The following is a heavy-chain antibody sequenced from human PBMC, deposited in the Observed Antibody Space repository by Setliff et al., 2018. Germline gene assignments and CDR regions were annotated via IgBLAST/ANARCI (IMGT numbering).Heavy chain of an antibody. CDR1: GLSYINDW. D-gene: IGHD5-12*01. CDR2: LSDDGSSD. CDR3: AKVPNSGGYAGPFDF. J-gene: IGHJ4*02. Sequence: PGGSLRLSCTASGLSYINDWVSWVRQAPVKGLDWVATLSDDGSSDFYADSVKGRFTIFRDNSKNTLYLQMNSLSAEDTAVYYCAKVPNSGGYAGPFDFWGQGTLVTVSS. V-gene: IGHV3-30*18.